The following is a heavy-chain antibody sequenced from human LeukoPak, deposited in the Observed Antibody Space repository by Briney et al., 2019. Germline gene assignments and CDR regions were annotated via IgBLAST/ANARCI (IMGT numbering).Heavy chain of an antibody. J-gene: IGHJ4*02. CDR3: ARRAGAYSHPYDY. D-gene: IGHD4/OR15-4a*01. CDR2: IYSDNT. CDR1: GFTVSSNS. V-gene: IGHV3-53*01. Sequence: QSGGSLRLSCTVSGFTVSSNSMSWVRQAPGKGLEWVSFIYSDNTHYSDSVKGRFTISRDNSKNPLYLQMNSLRAEDTAVYYCARRAGAYSHPYDYWGQGTLVTVSS.